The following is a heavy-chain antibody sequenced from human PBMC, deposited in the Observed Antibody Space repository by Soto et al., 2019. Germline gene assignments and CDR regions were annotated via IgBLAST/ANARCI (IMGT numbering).Heavy chain of an antibody. J-gene: IGHJ4*02. D-gene: IGHD3-9*01. CDR3: ARVDHRGYLAILTDY. CDR2: IYDSVNT. CDR1: CDSLSSGGHY. Sequence: PSETLSLTCTVSCDSLSSGGHYWSWIRQHPGKGLEWIGHIYDSVNTYYSPSLRSRVTISADMSKNQFSLNLRSVTAADTAVYYCARVDHRGYLAILTDYWGQGTLVTVSS. V-gene: IGHV4-31*03.